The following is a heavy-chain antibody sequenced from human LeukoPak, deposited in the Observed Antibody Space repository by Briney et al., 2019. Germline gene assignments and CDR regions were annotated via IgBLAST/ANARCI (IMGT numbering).Heavy chain of an antibody. V-gene: IGHV3-7*01. CDR3: AEGTTG. CDR1: GFTFSSSC. J-gene: IGHJ1*01. D-gene: IGHD1-1*01. CDR2: IKQDGSEK. Sequence: GGSLRLSCAASGFTFSSSCMSWVRQAPGKGLEWVANIKQDGSEKYYVDSVKGRFTISRDNAKNSLYLQMNSLRVEDTAVYYCAEGTTGWGQGTLVTVSS.